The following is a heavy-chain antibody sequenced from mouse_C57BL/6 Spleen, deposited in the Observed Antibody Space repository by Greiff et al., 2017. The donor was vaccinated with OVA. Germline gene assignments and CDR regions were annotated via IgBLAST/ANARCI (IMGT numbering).Heavy chain of an antibody. D-gene: IGHD2-5*01. CDR3: AIYYINYLYYFDY. CDR2: ISYDGSN. CDR1: GYSITSGYY. J-gene: IGHJ2*01. V-gene: IGHV3-6*01. Sequence: VQLKESGPGLVKPSQSLSLTCSVTGYSITSGYYWNWIRQFPGNKLEWMGYISYDGSNNYNPSLKNRISITRDTSKNQFFLKLNSVTTEDTATYYCAIYYINYLYYFDYWGQGTTLTVSS.